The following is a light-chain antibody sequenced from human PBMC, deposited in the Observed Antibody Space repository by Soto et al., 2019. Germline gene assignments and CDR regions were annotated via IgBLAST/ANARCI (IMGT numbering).Light chain of an antibody. Sequence: QSALTQPASVSGSPGQSITIPCTGTSGDVGSYNLVSWYQQHPGKAPKLMIYEVTERPSGVSNRFSGSKSGNTASLTISGPQPEDEADYYCCSYAGNSEVFGTGTKVTVL. CDR3: CSYAGNSEV. CDR1: SGDVGSYNL. J-gene: IGLJ1*01. CDR2: EVT. V-gene: IGLV2-23*02.